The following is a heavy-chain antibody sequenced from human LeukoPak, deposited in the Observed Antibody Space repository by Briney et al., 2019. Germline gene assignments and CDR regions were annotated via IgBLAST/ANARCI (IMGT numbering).Heavy chain of an antibody. CDR3: AKDWRRIVVVGPITRHGNYMDV. CDR1: GFTFSRFS. J-gene: IGHJ6*03. CDR2: IRYDGSNK. V-gene: IGHV3-30*02. D-gene: IGHD2-15*01. Sequence: GGSLRLSCAASGFTFSRFSMNWVRQAPGKGLEWVAFIRYDGSNKYFADSLKGRFTISRDNSKNTPYLQMNSLRPEDTAVYFCAKDWRRIVVVGPITRHGNYMDVWGKGTTVTISS.